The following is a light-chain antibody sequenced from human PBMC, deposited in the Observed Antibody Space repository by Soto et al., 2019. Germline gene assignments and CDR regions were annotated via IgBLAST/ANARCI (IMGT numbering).Light chain of an antibody. Sequence: DLVMTQSPLSLPVTPGEPASISCRSSQSLLHSNGYNYLDWYLQKPGQPPQLLIYLGSNRASGVPDRFSGSGSGTDFTLKINRVEAEDVGVYFCMQALQTPLTFGGGTKVEIK. CDR1: QSLLHSNGYNY. CDR3: MQALQTPLT. CDR2: LGS. J-gene: IGKJ4*01. V-gene: IGKV2-28*01.